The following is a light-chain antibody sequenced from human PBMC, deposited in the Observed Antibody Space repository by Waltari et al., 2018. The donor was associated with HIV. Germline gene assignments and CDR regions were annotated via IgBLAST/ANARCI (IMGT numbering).Light chain of an antibody. Sequence: QSVLTQPPSVSGTPGQRVTIPCSGSSSNIGSNIANWYRPLPGMAPHLLIYNDYGRPAGVSDRFSGFDSGTSASLSISGLQFDDEADYYCATWDDGLVRVVFGGGTKLTVV. CDR1: SSNIGSNI. V-gene: IGLV1-44*01. J-gene: IGLJ2*01. CDR3: ATWDDGLVRVV. CDR2: NDY.